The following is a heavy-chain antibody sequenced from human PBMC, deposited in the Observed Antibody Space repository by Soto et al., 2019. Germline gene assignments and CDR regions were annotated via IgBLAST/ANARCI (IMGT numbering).Heavy chain of an antibody. J-gene: IGHJ2*01. Sequence: QVPLEQSGAEVKKPGASVKVSCKASGYTFSNYDIQWVPQATGQGLEWMGWMNPKSGNTGYAQEFKGRVTMTRDTSITTAYMEVNSLKSEDTAVYYCARATRTWYYDLWGRGTLVTVAS. V-gene: IGHV1-8*01. CDR2: MNPKSGNT. CDR3: ARATRTWYYDL. CDR1: GYTFSNYD.